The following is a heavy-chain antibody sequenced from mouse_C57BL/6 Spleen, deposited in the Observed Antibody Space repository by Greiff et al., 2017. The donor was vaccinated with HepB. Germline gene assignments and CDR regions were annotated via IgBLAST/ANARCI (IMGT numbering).Heavy chain of an antibody. CDR1: GYTFTSYW. Sequence: VQLQESGAELAKPGASVKLSCKASGYTFTSYWMHWVKQRPGQGLEWIGYINPSSGYTKYNQKFKDKATLTADKSSSTAYMQLSSLTYEDSAVYYCARFDYDEVYAMDYWGQGTSVTVSS. J-gene: IGHJ4*01. CDR3: ARFDYDEVYAMDY. CDR2: INPSSGYT. D-gene: IGHD2-4*01. V-gene: IGHV1-7*01.